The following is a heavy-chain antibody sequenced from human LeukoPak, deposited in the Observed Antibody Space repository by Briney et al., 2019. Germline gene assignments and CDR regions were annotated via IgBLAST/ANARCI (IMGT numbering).Heavy chain of an antibody. Sequence: GGSLRLSCAASGFTFNSYSMNWVRQAPGKGLEWVANIKQGGNEIHYVESVKGRFTISRDNAKNSLYLQMNSLRAEDTAIYYCARGSSAAAESYFDSWGQGTLVTVSS. D-gene: IGHD6-25*01. V-gene: IGHV3-7*01. CDR3: ARGSSAAAESYFDS. CDR2: IKQGGNEI. J-gene: IGHJ4*02. CDR1: GFTFNSYS.